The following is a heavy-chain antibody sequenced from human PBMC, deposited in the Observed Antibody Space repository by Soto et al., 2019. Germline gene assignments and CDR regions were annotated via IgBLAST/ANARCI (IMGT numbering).Heavy chain of an antibody. CDR1: GGSINSPSHY. V-gene: IGHV4-39*07. J-gene: IGHJ4*02. CDR2: IFYTGRA. Sequence: SATLSLTCTLSGGSINSPSHYWGWVRQPPGKGLEWIGSIFYTGRAYYTPSLKSRVTISVDTSKSQFSLKLSSVTAADTAVYYCARDVWEHYDGRPSGHFYFWGKGTLVTV. CDR3: ARDVWEHYDGRPSGHFYF. D-gene: IGHD3-22*01.